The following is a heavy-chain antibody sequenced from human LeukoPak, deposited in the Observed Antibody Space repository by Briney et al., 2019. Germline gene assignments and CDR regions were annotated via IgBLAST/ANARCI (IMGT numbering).Heavy chain of an antibody. CDR3: ARARGFGYSYGYYFDY. J-gene: IGHJ4*02. V-gene: IGHV4-34*01. CDR1: GGSFSGYC. D-gene: IGHD5-18*01. CDR2: INHSGST. Sequence: SETLSLTCAVYGGSFSGYCWSWIRQPPGKGLEWIGEINHSGSTNYNPSLKSRVTISVDTSKNQFSLKLSSVTAADTAVYYCARARGFGYSYGYYFDYWGQGTLVTVSS.